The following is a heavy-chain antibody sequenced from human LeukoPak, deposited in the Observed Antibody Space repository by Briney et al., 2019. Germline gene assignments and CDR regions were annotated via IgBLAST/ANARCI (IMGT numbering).Heavy chain of an antibody. D-gene: IGHD6-19*01. J-gene: IGHJ3*02. CDR1: GGSISSSSYY. V-gene: IGHV4-39*07. CDR3: ARDVRGDISAVAVANDAFDI. Sequence: PSETLSLTCTVTGGSISSSSYYWGWIRQPPGKGLEWIGSIYYSGSTYYNPSLKSRVTISVDTSKNQFSLKLSSVTAADTAVYYCARDVRGDISAVAVANDAFDIWGQGTMVTVSS. CDR2: IYYSGST.